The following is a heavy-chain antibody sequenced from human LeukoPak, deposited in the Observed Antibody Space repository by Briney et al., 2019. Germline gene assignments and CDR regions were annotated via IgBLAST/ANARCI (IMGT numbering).Heavy chain of an antibody. CDR1: NVSISSNY. Sequence: PSETLSLTCTVFNVSISSNYWSWIPQAPGKGLEGIGYIDCSGSTNCNPSLKSRVTISVDTSKNQFALNLNSVTAADTAVYYCARGVVVRGVRYYGLDVWGKGTTVTVSS. CDR3: ARGVVVRGVRYYGLDV. V-gene: IGHV4-59*13. CDR2: IDCSGST. D-gene: IGHD3-10*01. J-gene: IGHJ6*04.